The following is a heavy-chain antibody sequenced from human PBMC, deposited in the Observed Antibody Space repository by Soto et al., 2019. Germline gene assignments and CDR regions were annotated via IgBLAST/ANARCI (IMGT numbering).Heavy chain of an antibody. Sequence: ASVKVSCKASGYTFTSYYMHWVRQAPGQGLEWMGIINPSGGSTSYAQKFQGRVTMTRDTSTSTVYMELSSLRSEDTAVYYCARDARNRGYSYGFRIGYYYGMDVSGQGTTVTVSS. CDR2: INPSGGST. V-gene: IGHV1-46*01. CDR3: ARDARNRGYSYGFRIGYYYGMDV. D-gene: IGHD5-18*01. J-gene: IGHJ6*02. CDR1: GYTFTSYY.